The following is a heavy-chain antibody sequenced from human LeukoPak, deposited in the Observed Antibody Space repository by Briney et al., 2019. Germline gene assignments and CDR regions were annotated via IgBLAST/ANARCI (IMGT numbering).Heavy chain of an antibody. J-gene: IGHJ5*02. CDR3: AREIIEYGVYCSGGSCSRLEYNWFDP. CDR1: GGSISSYY. Sequence: SETLSLTCTVSGGSISSYYWSWIRQPPGKGLEWIEYIYYSGSTNYNPSLKSRVTISVDTPKNQFSLKLSSVTAADTAVYYCAREIIEYGVYCSGGSCSRLEYNWFDPWGQGNLVAVSS. V-gene: IGHV4-59*01. CDR2: IYYSGST. D-gene: IGHD2-15*01.